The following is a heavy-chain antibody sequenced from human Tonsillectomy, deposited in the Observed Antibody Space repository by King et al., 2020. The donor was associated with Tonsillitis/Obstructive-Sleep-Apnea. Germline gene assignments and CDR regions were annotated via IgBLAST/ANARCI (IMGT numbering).Heavy chain of an antibody. Sequence: VQLVESGGGVVQPGRSLRLSCAASGFTFTTYGMHWVRQAPGKGLEWVAVIGYDGSIKYYADSVKGRFTSSRDNSKNTVYLQMNSLRAEDTAIYYCARDPTRGGSYYSDYWGQGTLVTVSS. D-gene: IGHD1-26*01. CDR1: GFTFTTYG. CDR2: IGYDGSIK. J-gene: IGHJ4*02. V-gene: IGHV3-33*01. CDR3: ARDPTRGGSYYSDY.